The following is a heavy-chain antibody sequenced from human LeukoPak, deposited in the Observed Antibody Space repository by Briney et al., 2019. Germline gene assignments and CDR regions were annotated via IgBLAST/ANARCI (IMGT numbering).Heavy chain of an antibody. CDR1: GLTFSTYG. CDR3: AKEVRHGDIPYWYFDL. D-gene: IGHD4-17*01. V-gene: IGHV3-23*01. Sequence: GGSLRLSCAASGLTFSTYGTSWVRQAPGKGLEWVSGVTGSGGSTYYADSVKGRFTISRDNSKNMVYLQMNSLRAEDTAVYYCAKEVRHGDIPYWYFDLWGRGTLVTVSS. J-gene: IGHJ2*01. CDR2: VTGSGGST.